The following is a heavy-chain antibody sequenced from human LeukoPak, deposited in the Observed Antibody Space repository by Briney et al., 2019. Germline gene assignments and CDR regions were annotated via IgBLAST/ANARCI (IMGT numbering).Heavy chain of an antibody. CDR1: GASISSYY. Sequence: PSETLSLTCTVSGASISSYYWSWLRQPPGKGLEWIGYIYTSGSTNYNPSLKSRVTISVHTSKNQFSLKLSSVTAADTAVYYCARYTSHPTGYYFDYWGQGTLVTVSS. V-gene: IGHV4-4*09. CDR3: ARYTSHPTGYYFDY. CDR2: IYTSGST. J-gene: IGHJ4*02. D-gene: IGHD2-2*01.